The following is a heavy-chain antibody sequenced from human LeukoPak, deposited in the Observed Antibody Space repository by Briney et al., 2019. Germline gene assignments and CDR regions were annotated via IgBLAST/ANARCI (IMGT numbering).Heavy chain of an antibody. V-gene: IGHV3-23*01. Sequence: GRSLRLSCAASGFTFSSYAMNWVRQAPGKGLEWVSTISGSGGSTYYADSVKGRFTISRDNSKNTLYRQMTSLRAEDTAVYYCAPMFRGLGYWGQGTLVTVSS. CDR1: GFTFSSYA. CDR2: ISGSGGST. D-gene: IGHD3-10*01. CDR3: APMFRGLGY. J-gene: IGHJ4*02.